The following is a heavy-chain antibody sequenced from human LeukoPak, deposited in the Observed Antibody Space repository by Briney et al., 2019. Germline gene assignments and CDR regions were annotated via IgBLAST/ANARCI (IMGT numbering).Heavy chain of an antibody. CDR2: IIPIFGTA. D-gene: IGHD6-19*01. CDR3: ARQPSSGWYNSWFDP. Sequence: SVKVSCKASGGTFSSYGVSWVRQAPGQGLEWMGGIIPIFGTANYAQKFQGRVTITTDESTSTAYMELSSLRSEDTAVYYCARQPSSGWYNSWFDPWGQGTLVTVSS. J-gene: IGHJ5*02. CDR1: GGTFSSYG. V-gene: IGHV1-69*05.